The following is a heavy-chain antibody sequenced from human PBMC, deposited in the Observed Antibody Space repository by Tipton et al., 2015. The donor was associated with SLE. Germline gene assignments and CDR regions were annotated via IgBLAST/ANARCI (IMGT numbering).Heavy chain of an antibody. CDR2: IKSKTDGGST. CDR3: AKDQWLVRRYFQH. J-gene: IGHJ1*01. CDR1: GGSFSGYY. Sequence: LSLTCAVYGGSFSGYYWSWIRQPPGKGLEWVGRIKSKTDGGSTYYADSVKGRFTISRDNSKNTLYLQMNSLRAEDTAVYYCAKDQWLVRRYFQHWGQGTLVTVSS. D-gene: IGHD6-19*01. V-gene: IGHV3-23*01.